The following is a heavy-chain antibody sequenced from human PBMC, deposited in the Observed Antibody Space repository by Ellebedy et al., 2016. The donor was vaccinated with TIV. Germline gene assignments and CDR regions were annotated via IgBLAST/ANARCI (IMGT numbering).Heavy chain of an antibody. D-gene: IGHD3-22*01. V-gene: IGHV3-23*01. CDR2: ITGRSEST. CDR3: ARDHIESRGYSMDY. Sequence: GESLKISXAASTIIFSTYDMNWVRQPPGKGLEWVSAITGRSESTYYADSVKGRFTISRDNSKNMLYLQMNSLKTEDTAVYYCARDHIESRGYSMDYWGQGTLVTVSS. J-gene: IGHJ4*02. CDR1: TIIFSTYD.